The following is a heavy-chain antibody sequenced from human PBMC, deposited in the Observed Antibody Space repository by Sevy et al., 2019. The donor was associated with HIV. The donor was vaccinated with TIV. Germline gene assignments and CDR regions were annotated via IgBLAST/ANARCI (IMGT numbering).Heavy chain of an antibody. CDR3: ARDAGTGGSYMGYYFGMDV. D-gene: IGHD1-26*01. CDR1: GFIFDDYG. CDR2: ISWNGRSL. V-gene: IGHV3-9*01. J-gene: IGHJ6*02. Sequence: GGSLRLSCAASGFIFDDYGMHWVRELPGKGLEWVSGISWNGRSLGYADAVKGRFTISRDNAKKSVSLQMNSLRTEDTALYYCARDAGTGGSYMGYYFGMDVWGQGTTVTVSS.